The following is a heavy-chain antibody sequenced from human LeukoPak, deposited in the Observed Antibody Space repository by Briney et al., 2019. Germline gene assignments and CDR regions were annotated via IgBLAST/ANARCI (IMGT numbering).Heavy chain of an antibody. CDR2: IIPIFGTA. CDR3: ARSSSRSGVTIFFY. D-gene: IGHD3-9*01. CDR1: GGTFSSYA. J-gene: IGHJ4*02. Sequence: ASVKVSCKASGGTFSSYAISWVRQAPGQGLEWMGGIIPIFGTANYAQKFQGRVTITADESTSTAYMELSRLRSEDTAVYYCARSSSRSGVTIFFYWGQGTLVTVSS. V-gene: IGHV1-69*13.